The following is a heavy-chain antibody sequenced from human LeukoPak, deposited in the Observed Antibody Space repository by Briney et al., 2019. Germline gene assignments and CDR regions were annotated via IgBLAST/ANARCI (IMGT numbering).Heavy chain of an antibody. Sequence: GASVKVSCKASGYTFTSYGISWVRQAPGQGLEWMGWISAYNGNTNYAQKLQGRVTMTTDTSTSTAYMELRSLRSDDTAVYYCARDLDCSGGSCYSDAFDIWGQGTMVTVSS. CDR3: ARDLDCSGGSCYSDAFDI. V-gene: IGHV1-18*01. CDR2: ISAYNGNT. CDR1: GYTFTSYG. J-gene: IGHJ3*02. D-gene: IGHD2-15*01.